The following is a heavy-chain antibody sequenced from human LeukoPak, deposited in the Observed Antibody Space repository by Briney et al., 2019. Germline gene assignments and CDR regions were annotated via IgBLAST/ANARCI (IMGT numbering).Heavy chain of an antibody. CDR3: ASERTPRYYYDSSGYHFDY. J-gene: IGHJ4*02. CDR2: ISYDGSNK. CDR1: GFTFSSYA. Sequence: QPGRSLRLSCAASGFTFSSYAMHWVRQAPGKELEWVAVISYDGSNKYYADSVKGRFTISRDNSKNTLYLQMNSLRAEDTAVYYCASERTPRYYYDSSGYHFDYWGQGTLVTVSS. D-gene: IGHD3-22*01. V-gene: IGHV3-30*04.